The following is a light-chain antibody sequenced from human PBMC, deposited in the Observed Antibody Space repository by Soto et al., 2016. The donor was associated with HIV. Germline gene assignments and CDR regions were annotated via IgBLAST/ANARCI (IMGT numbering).Light chain of an antibody. J-gene: IGKJ4*01. CDR1: QGISSY. CDR2: ATS. CDR3: QQLNSYPLT. Sequence: DIQLTQSPSFLSASVGDRVTITCRASQGISSYLAWYQQKPGKAPKLLIYATSTLQSGVPSRFSGSGSGTEFTLTISSLQPEDFATYYXQQLNSYPLTFGEGPRWRSN. V-gene: IGKV1-9*01.